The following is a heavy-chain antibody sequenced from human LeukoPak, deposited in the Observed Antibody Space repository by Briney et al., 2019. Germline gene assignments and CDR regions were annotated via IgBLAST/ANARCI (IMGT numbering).Heavy chain of an antibody. CDR3: AGMNPGYSSSWYNAY. CDR1: GGSISSSSYY. D-gene: IGHD6-13*01. CDR2: IYYSGST. Sequence: SETLSLTCTVSGGSISSSSYYWGWIRHPPGKGLEWIGRIYYSGSTYYNPSLKSRVTISVDTSKKQFSPKLSSVTAADTAVYYCAGMNPGYSSSWYNAYWGQGTLVTVSS. V-gene: IGHV4-39*01. J-gene: IGHJ4*02.